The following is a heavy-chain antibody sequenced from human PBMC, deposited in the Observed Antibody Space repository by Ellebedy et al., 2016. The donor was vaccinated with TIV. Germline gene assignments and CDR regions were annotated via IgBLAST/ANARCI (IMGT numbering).Heavy chain of an antibody. CDR1: GFTFSSYA. CDR3: AGKDYDYSIAF. D-gene: IGHD3-16*01. J-gene: IGHJ4*02. Sequence: GESLKISXAASGFTFSSYAMHWVRQAPGKGLVWVSRIYNDGSITSYADSVKGRFTISRDNAKNMLYLQMNSLRAEDTAVYYCAGKDYDYSIAFWGQGTLVTVSS. V-gene: IGHV3-74*01. CDR2: IYNDGSIT.